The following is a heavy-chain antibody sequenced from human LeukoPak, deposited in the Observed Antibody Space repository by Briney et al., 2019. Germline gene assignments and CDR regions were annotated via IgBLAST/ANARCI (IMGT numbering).Heavy chain of an antibody. CDR1: RFTFSSCG. D-gene: IGHD1-26*01. J-gene: IGHJ4*02. CDR2: IRSDGNNK. Sequence: GGSLRLSCAASRFTFSSCGMHWVRQAPGKGLEWVAFIRSDGNNKYYADSVKGRFTISRDNSKDTLFLQMDSLRGEDTALYYCARDAGASTSYYYFDSWGQGTLVTVSS. V-gene: IGHV3-30*02. CDR3: ARDAGASTSYYYFDS.